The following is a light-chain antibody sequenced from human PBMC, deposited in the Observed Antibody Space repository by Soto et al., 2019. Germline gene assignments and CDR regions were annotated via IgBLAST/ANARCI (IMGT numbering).Light chain of an antibody. CDR2: GAS. V-gene: IGKV3-15*01. CDR3: QQYDKYPRT. Sequence: EIVMMQSPATLSVSPGERATLSCRASQIISNNLAWYQQKPGQAPRPLIYGASTRAPGIPARFSGSGSGTEFTLTISSLQSEDFAVYYCQQYDKYPRTFGQGTKVDIK. CDR1: QIISNN. J-gene: IGKJ1*01.